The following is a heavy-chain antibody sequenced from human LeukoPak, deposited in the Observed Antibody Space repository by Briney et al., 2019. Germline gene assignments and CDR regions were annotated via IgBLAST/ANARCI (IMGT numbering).Heavy chain of an antibody. CDR3: AKFWSGYYTD. V-gene: IGHV1-69*05. J-gene: IGHJ4*02. D-gene: IGHD3-3*01. CDR2: IIPIFGTA. Sequence: GASVNVSCKASGGTFSSYAISWVRQAPGQGLEWMGGIIPIFGTANYAQKFQGRVTITTDESTSTAYMELSSLRSEDTAVYFCAKFWSGYYTDWGQGTLVSVSS. CDR1: GGTFSSYA.